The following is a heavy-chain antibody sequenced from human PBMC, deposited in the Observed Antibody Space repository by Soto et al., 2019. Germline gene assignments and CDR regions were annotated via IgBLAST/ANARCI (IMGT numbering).Heavy chain of an antibody. J-gene: IGHJ6*03. CDR1: GYTFTSYG. D-gene: IGHD4-17*01. CDR3: ARGYRTVTQRDYYYMDV. Sequence: ASVKVCCKASGYTFTSYGISWVRQAPGQGLEWMGWISAYNGNTNYAQKLQGSVTMTTDTSTSTAYMELRSLRSDDTAVYYCARGYRTVTQRDYYYMDVWGKGTTVTVSS. CDR2: ISAYNGNT. V-gene: IGHV1-18*01.